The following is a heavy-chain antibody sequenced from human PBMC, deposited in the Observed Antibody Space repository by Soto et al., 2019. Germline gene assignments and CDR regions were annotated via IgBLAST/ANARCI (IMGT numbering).Heavy chain of an antibody. J-gene: IGHJ4*02. Sequence: SETMSLTSTVSGGYISSGGYYWSLIRQLPGKDLEWIGYIYYIGCTYYNPSLKSRVTISVETSKHQFSLKLNSVTAXDTAVYXXARYWDHISGGPVPVRYFDYWGQGALVTVSS. V-gene: IGHV4-31*03. CDR1: GGYISSGGYY. CDR2: IYYIGCT. CDR3: ARYWDHISGGPVPVRYFDY. D-gene: IGHD2-21*01.